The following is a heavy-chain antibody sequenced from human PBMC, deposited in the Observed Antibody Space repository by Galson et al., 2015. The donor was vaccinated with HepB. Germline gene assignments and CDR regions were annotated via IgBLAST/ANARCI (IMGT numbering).Heavy chain of an antibody. CDR3: ANGISTVTLDALDI. CDR1: GFTFSTYG. J-gene: IGHJ3*02. V-gene: IGHV3-30*18. D-gene: IGHD2-2*01. CDR2: ISYDENNK. Sequence: SLRLSCAASGFTFSTYGMHWVRQAPVKGLEWEAVISYDENNKYYADSVKGRFTISRDNSKNTLYLQMNSLRAEDTAVYYCANGISTVTLDALDIWGQGTMVTVSS.